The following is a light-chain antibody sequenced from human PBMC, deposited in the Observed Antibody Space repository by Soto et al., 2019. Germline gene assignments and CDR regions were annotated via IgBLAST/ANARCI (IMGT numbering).Light chain of an antibody. V-gene: IGKV3-11*01. CDR3: QQRSSWPWT. CDR2: DAS. Sequence: EILLTQSPATLSLSPGERATLSCRASQSVRSSLAWYQQKHCQAPRLLIYDASPRATGIPGRFSGSGSGTDFNLTISNLEPEDFAVYYCQQRSSWPWTFGQGAKVEIK. CDR1: QSVRSS. J-gene: IGKJ1*01.